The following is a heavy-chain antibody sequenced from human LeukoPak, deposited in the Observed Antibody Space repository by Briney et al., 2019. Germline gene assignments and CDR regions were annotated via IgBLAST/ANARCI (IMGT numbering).Heavy chain of an antibody. J-gene: IGHJ4*02. CDR3: ARGGIAVAEGDFDY. Sequence: SETLSLTCAVYGGSFSGYYRSWIGQPRGKGLEWIGEINHSGSTNYNPSLKSRVTISVDTSKNQFSLKLSSVTAADTAVYYCARGGIAVAEGDFDYWGQGPLVTVSS. D-gene: IGHD6-19*01. CDR2: INHSGST. CDR1: GGSFSGYY. V-gene: IGHV4-34*01.